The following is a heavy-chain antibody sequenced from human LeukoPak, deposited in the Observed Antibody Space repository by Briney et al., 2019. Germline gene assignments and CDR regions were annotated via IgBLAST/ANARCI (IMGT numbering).Heavy chain of an antibody. D-gene: IGHD1-26*01. CDR1: GYTFTSYY. J-gene: IGHJ3*02. V-gene: IGHV1-46*01. Sequence: ASVKVSCKASGYTFTSYYIHWVRQAPGQGLEWTGLINPSGSSTTYAQRFQGRVTMTRDISTSTDYMELTSLTSDDTAVYYCARGGRWELPRPYAFDIWGQGTMVTVSS. CDR3: ARGGRWELPRPYAFDI. CDR2: INPSGSST.